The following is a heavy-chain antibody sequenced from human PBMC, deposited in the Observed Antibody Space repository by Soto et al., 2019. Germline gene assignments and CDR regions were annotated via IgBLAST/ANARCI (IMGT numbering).Heavy chain of an antibody. CDR2: INAGNGNT. CDR3: ARDSGSGGSCYFTRCPFDP. J-gene: IGHJ5*02. Sequence: ASVKVSCKASGYTFTSYAMHWVRQAPGQRLEWMGWINAGNGNTKYSQKFQGRVTITRDTSASTAYMELSSLRSEDTAVYYCARDSGSGGSCYFTRCPFDPWGQGTLVTVSS. D-gene: IGHD2-15*01. V-gene: IGHV1-3*01. CDR1: GYTFTSYA.